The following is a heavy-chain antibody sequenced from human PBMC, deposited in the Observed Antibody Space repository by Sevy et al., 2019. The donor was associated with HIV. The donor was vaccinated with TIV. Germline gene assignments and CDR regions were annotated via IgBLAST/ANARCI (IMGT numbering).Heavy chain of an antibody. D-gene: IGHD2-2*01. Sequence: ASVKVSCKVSGYTLSELSIHWVRQAPGRGLEWMGGFDEDGETLYAQKFQGRVTMTDDTSTDTAYMELSSLGSEDTAVYYCATDIVVGRDYWGQGTLVTVSS. V-gene: IGHV1-24*01. CDR1: GYTLSELS. CDR2: FDEDGET. CDR3: ATDIVVGRDY. J-gene: IGHJ4*02.